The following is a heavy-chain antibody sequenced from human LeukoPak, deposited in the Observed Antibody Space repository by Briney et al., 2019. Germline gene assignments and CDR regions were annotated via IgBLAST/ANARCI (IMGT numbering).Heavy chain of an antibody. J-gene: IGHJ3*02. V-gene: IGHV3-23*01. CDR2: ISVDSLT. CDR3: WKWNVNNCREGIDI. D-gene: IGHD1-1*01. CDR1: VLTFSNYA. Sequence: GGSLRLSCAAAVLTFSNYALSWVRQAPGKGLDWVSSISVDSLTYYLDSVRGRVTISKDNSKSPLLLQMHGLRAGDPALYYCWKWNVNNCREGIDICRQGRMVTVYS.